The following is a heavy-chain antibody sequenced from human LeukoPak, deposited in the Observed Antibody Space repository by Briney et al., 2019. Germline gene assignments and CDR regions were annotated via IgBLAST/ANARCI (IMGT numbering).Heavy chain of an antibody. CDR3: ARDHRSDGSSSPFDY. J-gene: IGHJ4*02. V-gene: IGHV3-21*01. CDR2: ISSSSSYI. Sequence: GGSLRLSCAASGFTFSSYSMNWVRQAPGKGLEWVSSISSSSSYIYYADSVKGRFTISRDNAKNSLYLQMNSLRAEDTAVYYFARDHRSDGSSSPFDYWGQGTLVTVSS. CDR1: GFTFSSYS. D-gene: IGHD2-15*01.